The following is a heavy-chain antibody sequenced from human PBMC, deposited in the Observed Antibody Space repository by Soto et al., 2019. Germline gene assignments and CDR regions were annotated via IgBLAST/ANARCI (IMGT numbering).Heavy chain of an antibody. V-gene: IGHV3-23*01. J-gene: IGHJ4*02. CDR2: ISGSGGST. Sequence: GGSLRLSCAASGFTFSSYAMSWVRQAPGKGLEWVSAISGSGGSTYYADSVKGRFTISRDNSKNTLYLQMNSLRAEDTAVYYCAKDRVVVKNPKAPYFDYWGQGTLVTVSS. CDR1: GFTFSSYA. D-gene: IGHD3-22*01. CDR3: AKDRVVVKNPKAPYFDY.